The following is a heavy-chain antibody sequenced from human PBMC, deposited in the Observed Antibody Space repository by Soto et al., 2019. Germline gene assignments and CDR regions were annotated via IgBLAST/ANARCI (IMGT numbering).Heavy chain of an antibody. Sequence: GGSLRLSCAASGFTFTDYSMSWVRQAPGKGLEWVSAISGSGGSTYYADSVKGRFTISRDNSKNTLYLQMNSLRAEDTAVYYCAKESYYYDSSGYYYLPFDYWGQGTLVTVSS. J-gene: IGHJ4*02. CDR2: ISGSGGST. D-gene: IGHD3-22*01. CDR1: GFTFTDYS. V-gene: IGHV3-23*01. CDR3: AKESYYYDSSGYYYLPFDY.